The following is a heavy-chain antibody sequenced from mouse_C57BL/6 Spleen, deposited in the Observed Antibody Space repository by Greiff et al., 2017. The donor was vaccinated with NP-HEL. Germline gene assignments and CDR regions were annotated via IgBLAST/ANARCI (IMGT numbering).Heavy chain of an antibody. CDR2: ISDGGSYT. J-gene: IGHJ1*03. Sequence: EVNLVESGGGLVKPGGSLKLSCAASGFTFSSYAMSWVRQTPEKRLEWVATISDGGSYTYYPDNVKGRFTISRDNAKNNLYLQMSHLKSEDTAMYYCARAPYYGSSYDWYFDVWGTGTTVTVSS. V-gene: IGHV5-4*03. CDR3: ARAPYYGSSYDWYFDV. CDR1: GFTFSSYA. D-gene: IGHD1-1*01.